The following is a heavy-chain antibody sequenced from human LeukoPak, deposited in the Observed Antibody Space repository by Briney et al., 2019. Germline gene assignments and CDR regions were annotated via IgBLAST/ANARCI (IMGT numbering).Heavy chain of an antibody. CDR1: GGSISSYY. V-gene: IGHV4-59*01. CDR3: ARGGSTSYREFLYNWFDP. J-gene: IGHJ5*02. Sequence: SETLSLTCTVSGGSISSYYWSWIRQPPGKGLEWMGYIYYSGSTNYNPSLKSRVTISVDTSKNQFSLKLSSVTAADTAVYYCARGGSTSYREFLYNWFDPWGQGTLVTVSS. CDR2: IYYSGST. D-gene: IGHD3-10*01.